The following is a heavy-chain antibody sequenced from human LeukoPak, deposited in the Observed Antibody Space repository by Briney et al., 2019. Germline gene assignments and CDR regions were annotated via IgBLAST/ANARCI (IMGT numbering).Heavy chain of an antibody. Sequence: GGSLTLSCTASGITSRSYCMNWVRQPPGKGLEWVSYISETSSHMYYADSVRGRSTISRDNARTALFLQMNGLRADDTAVYYCARIEDGSDYSVEVYYWDRGPLVTVTS. CDR3: ARIEDGSDYSVEVYY. J-gene: IGHJ1*01. CDR2: ISETSSHM. D-gene: IGHD3-22*01. V-gene: IGHV3-21*05. CDR1: GITSRSYC.